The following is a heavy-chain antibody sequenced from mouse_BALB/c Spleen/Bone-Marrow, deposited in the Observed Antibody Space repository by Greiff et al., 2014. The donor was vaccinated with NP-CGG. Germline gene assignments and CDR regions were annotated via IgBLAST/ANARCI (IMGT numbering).Heavy chain of an antibody. Sequence: EVQLQQSGAELVKPGASVKLSCTASGFYIKDTYMHWVKQRPEQGLEWIGRIDPANGNTKYDPKFQGKATITADTSSNTAYLQLSSLTSEDTAVYYCAVYDYEGFAYWGQGTPVTVSA. J-gene: IGHJ3*01. CDR2: IDPANGNT. D-gene: IGHD2-4*01. CDR3: AVYDYEGFAY. V-gene: IGHV14-3*02. CDR1: GFYIKDTY.